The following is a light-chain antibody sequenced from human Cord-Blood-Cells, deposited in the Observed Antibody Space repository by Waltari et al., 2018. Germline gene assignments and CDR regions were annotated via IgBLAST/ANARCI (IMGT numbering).Light chain of an antibody. V-gene: IGLV3-21*04. CDR3: QVWDSSSDHWV. J-gene: IGLJ3*02. CDR1: NIGSKS. Sequence: SYVLTQPPSVSVAPGKTARITWGGNNIGSKSVHGYQQKPGQAPVLVIYYDSDRPSGIPERFSGSNSGNTATLTISRVEAGDEADYYCQVWDSSSDHWVFGGGTKLTVL. CDR2: YDS.